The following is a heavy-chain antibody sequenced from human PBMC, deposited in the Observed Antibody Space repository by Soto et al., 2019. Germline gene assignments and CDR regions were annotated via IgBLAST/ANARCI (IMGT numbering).Heavy chain of an antibody. CDR1: GYTFTSYG. J-gene: IGHJ4*02. V-gene: IGHV1-18*01. Sequence: QVQLVQSGAEVKKPGASVKVSCKASGYTFTSYGISWVRQAPGQGLEWMGWISAYNGNTNYAQKLRGRVTMTTDTSTSTAYMELRSLRSDDTAVYYCARDFHYDYIWGSYRQEPFDYWGQGTLVTVSS. CDR2: ISAYNGNT. CDR3: ARDFHYDYIWGSYRQEPFDY. D-gene: IGHD3-16*02.